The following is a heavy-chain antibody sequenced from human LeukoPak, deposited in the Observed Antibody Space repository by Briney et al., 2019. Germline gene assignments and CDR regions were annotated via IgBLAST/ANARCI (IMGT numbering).Heavy chain of an antibody. CDR2: IYYSGST. D-gene: IGHD3-22*01. CDR3: ARLPDSYYYDSSGYPG. J-gene: IGHJ4*02. V-gene: IGHV4-59*08. CDR1: GGSISSYY. Sequence: SETLSLTCTVSGGSISSYYWSWIRQPPGKGLEWIGYIYYSGSTNFNPSLKSRVTISVDTSRNQFSLKLSSVTAADTAVYYCARLPDSYYYDSSGYPGWGQGTLVTVSS.